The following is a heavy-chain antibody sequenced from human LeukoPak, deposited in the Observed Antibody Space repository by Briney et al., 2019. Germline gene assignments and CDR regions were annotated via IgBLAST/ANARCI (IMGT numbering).Heavy chain of an antibody. J-gene: IGHJ5*02. V-gene: IGHV3-7*01. CDR1: GFTLSSYW. CDR3: ARRLGWFDP. Sequence: AGGSLRLSCAASGFTLSSYWMSWVRQAPGKGLEWVANIKEDGSEKYYVDSVKGRFTISRDNAKNSLYLQMNSLRAEDTAVYYCARRLGWFDPWGQGTLVTVSS. D-gene: IGHD3-10*01. CDR2: IKEDGSEK.